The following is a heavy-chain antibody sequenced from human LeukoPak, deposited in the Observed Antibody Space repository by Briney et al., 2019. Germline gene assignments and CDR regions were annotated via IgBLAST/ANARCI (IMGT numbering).Heavy chain of an antibody. Sequence: GGSLRLSCAASGFTLSDYWMSWVRQAPGKGLEWVANIDQDGSDENYVDSVKGRFTISRDDAKNSLYLQMSSLRADDTAMYYCARESTRERPGCWGQGTLVTVSS. D-gene: IGHD1-1*01. V-gene: IGHV3-7*01. CDR2: IDQDGSDE. J-gene: IGHJ4*02. CDR1: GFTLSDYW. CDR3: ARESTRERPGC.